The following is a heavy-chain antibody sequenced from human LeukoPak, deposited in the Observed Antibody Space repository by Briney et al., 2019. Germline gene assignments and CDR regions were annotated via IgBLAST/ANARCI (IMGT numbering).Heavy chain of an antibody. D-gene: IGHD6-6*01. V-gene: IGHV1-18*01. CDR1: GYDFINYG. CDR2: RSIYNGNT. Sequence: ASVKVSCKXSGYDFINYGISWVRQSPGQGLEWMGWRSIYNGNTDYKLQGRVTMTTDTSTSTAYMEVRSLRSDDTAVYYCARGGPSPSGSSSREYYLDYWGQGTLVTVSS. J-gene: IGHJ4*02. CDR3: ARGGPSPSGSSSREYYLDY.